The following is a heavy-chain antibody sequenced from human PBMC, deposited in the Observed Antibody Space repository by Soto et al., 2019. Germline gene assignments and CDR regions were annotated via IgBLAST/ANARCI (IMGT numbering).Heavy chain of an antibody. D-gene: IGHD1-26*01. J-gene: IGHJ6*02. CDR1: GFTFSSYS. V-gene: IGHV3-21*01. CDR2: ISSSSSYI. Sequence: GGSLRLSCAASGFTFSSYSMNWVRQAPGKGLEWVSSISSSSSYIYYADSVKGRFTISRDNAKNSLYLQMNSLRAEDTAVYYCARTLIVGAINPGDYYYYYGMDVWGQGTTVTVSS. CDR3: ARTLIVGAINPGDYYYYYGMDV.